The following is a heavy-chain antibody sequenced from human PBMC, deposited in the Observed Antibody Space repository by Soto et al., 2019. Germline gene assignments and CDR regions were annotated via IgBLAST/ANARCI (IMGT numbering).Heavy chain of an antibody. CDR3: GTADRGTAAGGTVQ. D-gene: IGHD6-13*01. J-gene: IGHJ4*02. V-gene: IGHV3-7*01. CDR2: IKQDGSEK. CDR1: GFPLSTYW. Sequence: EVQVVESGGGLVQPGGSLRLSCAASGFPLSTYWMTWVRQAPGKGLEWVANIKQDGSEKYYVDSVKGRFTVSRDNAKNSLYMQMNSLRTEDTAVYYCGTADRGTAAGGTVQWGQGTLVTVSS.